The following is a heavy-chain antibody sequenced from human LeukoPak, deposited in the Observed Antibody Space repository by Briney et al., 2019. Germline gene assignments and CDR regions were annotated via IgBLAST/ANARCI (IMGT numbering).Heavy chain of an antibody. CDR2: ISAYNGNT. V-gene: IGHV1-18*01. CDR1: GYTFTSYG. D-gene: IGHD1-26*01. Sequence: ASVKVSCKASGYTFTSYGISWVRQAPGQGLEWMGWISAYNGNTNYAQKLQGRVTMTTDTSTSTAYMELRSLRSDDTAVYYCARDPGYSGSYQSVGVFDYRGQGTLVTVSS. J-gene: IGHJ4*02. CDR3: ARDPGYSGSYQSVGVFDY.